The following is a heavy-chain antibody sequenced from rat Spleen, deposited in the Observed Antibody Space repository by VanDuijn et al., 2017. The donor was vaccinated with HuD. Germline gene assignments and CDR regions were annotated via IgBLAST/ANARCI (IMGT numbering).Heavy chain of an antibody. V-gene: IGHV2-72*01. D-gene: IGHD1-11*01. CDR1: GFSLISYA. CDR3: ARHTYGGFEAFDY. J-gene: IGHJ2*01. Sequence: QVQLKESGPGLVQSSQTLSLTCTVSGFSLISYAVSWVRQPLGKGLVWMGTIWAGGTTNFNSAVQSRLTISRDTSKSQVFLKMNSLQPEDTGAYYCARHTYGGFEAFDYWGQGVMVTVSS. CDR2: IWAGGTT.